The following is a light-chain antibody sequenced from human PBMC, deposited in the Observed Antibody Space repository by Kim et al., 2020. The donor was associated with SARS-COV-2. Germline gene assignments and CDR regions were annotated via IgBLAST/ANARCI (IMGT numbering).Light chain of an antibody. J-gene: IGLJ1*01. CDR3: IAYTNSNTYV. CDR1: SSDIGVFNC. V-gene: IGLV2-14*03. CDR2: DVN. Sequence: GQSITMSCTGTSSDIGVFNCVSWYQQHPGKAPKLIICDVNKRPSGVSDRFSGSKSGNTASLTISGLQAEDEADYYCIAYTNSNTYVFGTGTKVTVL.